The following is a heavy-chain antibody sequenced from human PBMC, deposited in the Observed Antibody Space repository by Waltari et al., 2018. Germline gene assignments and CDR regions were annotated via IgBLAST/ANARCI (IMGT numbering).Heavy chain of an antibody. D-gene: IGHD3-3*01. CDR2: IYYSGRP. CDR3: ARVGNYDFWSGYYNFDY. CDR1: GGSVSSGSYY. V-gene: IGHV4-61*01. Sequence: QVQLQESGPGLVKPSETLSLTCTVSGGSVSSGSYYWSWIRQDPGKGLDWIGDIYYSGRPKYNPSLKSRVTKSGDTSKNQFSLKLSSVTAADTAVYYCARVGNYDFWSGYYNFDYWGQGTLVTVSS. J-gene: IGHJ4*02.